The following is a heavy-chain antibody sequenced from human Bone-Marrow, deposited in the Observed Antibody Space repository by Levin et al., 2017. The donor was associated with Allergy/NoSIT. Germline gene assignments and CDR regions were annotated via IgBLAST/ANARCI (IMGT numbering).Heavy chain of an antibody. V-gene: IGHV4-31*03. Sequence: SETLSLTCSVSGASISIGGYYWSWVRQHPGKGLEWIGSIYYNGATSYFPSLQSRVTISLDTSENQFALRLRAVTDADAAVYYCTKSASGYSSSWFDRWGQGTLVSVSS. D-gene: IGHD5-18*01. J-gene: IGHJ5*02. CDR1: GASISIGGYY. CDR2: IYYNGAT. CDR3: TKSASGYSSSWFDR.